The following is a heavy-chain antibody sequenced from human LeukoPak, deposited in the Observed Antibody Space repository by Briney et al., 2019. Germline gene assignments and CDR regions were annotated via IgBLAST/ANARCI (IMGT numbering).Heavy chain of an antibody. CDR1: GFTFRSYW. CDR3: ARAPTVFGMASYFEY. D-gene: IGHD3-3*01. V-gene: IGHV3-7*01. J-gene: IGHJ4*02. Sequence: PGGSLRLSCAASGFTFRSYWMSWVRQAPGKGLEWVAIIKEDGSEKYYMDSVKGRFTISRDNAKNSLYLQMNSLRVEDTAVYYCARAPTVFGMASYFEYWGQGTLVTVSS. CDR2: IKEDGSEK.